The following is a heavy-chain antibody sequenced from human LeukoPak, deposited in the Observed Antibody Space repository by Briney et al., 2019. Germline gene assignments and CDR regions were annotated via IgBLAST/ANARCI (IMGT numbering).Heavy chain of an antibody. Sequence: PGGSLRLSCAASGFTFSSYAMSWVRQAPGKGLEWVSAISGSGGSTYYADSVKGRFTISRDNSNSTVYLQMNSLRTEDAAVYYCARDVAATGTYTDYWGQGTLVTVSS. CDR3: ARDVAATGTYTDY. J-gene: IGHJ4*02. CDR2: ISGSGGST. CDR1: GFTFSSYA. D-gene: IGHD6-13*01. V-gene: IGHV3-23*01.